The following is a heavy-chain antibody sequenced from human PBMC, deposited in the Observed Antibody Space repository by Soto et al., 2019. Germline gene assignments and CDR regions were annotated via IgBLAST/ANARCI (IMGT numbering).Heavy chain of an antibody. Sequence: QVQLRESGPGLVKPSGTLSLTCVVSGASISSTYWWSWVRQPPGKGLEWIGEIYHTGSTKYNPSLKSRVTISIGKSNNEFSLKLTSVTAADTAVYYCATLPPRIEVVVTPIPTWGQGILVTVSS. CDR2: IYHTGST. CDR3: ATLPPRIEVVVTPIPT. CDR1: GASISSTYW. D-gene: IGHD2-21*02. J-gene: IGHJ5*02. V-gene: IGHV4-4*02.